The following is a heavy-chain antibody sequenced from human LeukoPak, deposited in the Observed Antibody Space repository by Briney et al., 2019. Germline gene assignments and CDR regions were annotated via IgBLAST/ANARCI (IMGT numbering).Heavy chain of an antibody. J-gene: IGHJ5*02. CDR3: ARDYVGDNWFDP. Sequence: SETLSLTCTVSGGSISGYYWSWIRQPPGKGLEWIGYIYYSGSTTYNPSLKSRVTMSVDTSKNQLSLRVSSVTAADTAVYYCARDYVGDNWFDPWGQGTLVTVSS. CDR2: IYYSGST. V-gene: IGHV4-59*12. D-gene: IGHD3-16*01. CDR1: GGSISGYY.